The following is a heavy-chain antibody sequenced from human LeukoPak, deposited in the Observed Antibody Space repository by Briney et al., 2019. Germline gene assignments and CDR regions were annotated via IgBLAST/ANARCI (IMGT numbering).Heavy chain of an antibody. J-gene: IGHJ3*02. Sequence: SCKASGGTFSSYSMNWVRQAPGKGLEWVSSISSSSSYIYYADSVKGRFTISRDNAKNSLYLQMNSLRAEDTAVYYCARDFDDFWSGYSAFDIWGQGTMVTVSS. CDR2: ISSSSSYI. CDR1: GGTFSSYS. CDR3: ARDFDDFWSGYSAFDI. D-gene: IGHD3-3*01. V-gene: IGHV3-21*01.